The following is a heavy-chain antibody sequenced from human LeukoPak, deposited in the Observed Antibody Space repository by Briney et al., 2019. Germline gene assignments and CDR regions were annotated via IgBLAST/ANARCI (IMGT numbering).Heavy chain of an antibody. CDR2: IKHDGSEK. V-gene: IGHV3-7*04. Sequence: QPGGSLRLSCAASGFTFSSYWMTWVRQAPGKGLEWVANIKHDGSEKYYVDSVQGRFTVSRDNAKNSLYLQVNSLRAEDTAVYYCAREVVDSYFDYWGQGTLVTVSS. J-gene: IGHJ4*02. D-gene: IGHD2-15*01. CDR1: GFTFSSYW. CDR3: AREVVDSYFDY.